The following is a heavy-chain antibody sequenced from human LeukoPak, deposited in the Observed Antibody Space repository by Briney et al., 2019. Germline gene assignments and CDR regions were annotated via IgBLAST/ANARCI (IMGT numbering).Heavy chain of an antibody. J-gene: IGHJ4*02. CDR2: ISGSGGST. CDR3: AKVRMKLLWFGEYPLDFDY. Sequence: PGGSLRLSCVASGFTFKNYAMSWVRQAPGKGLEWVSAISGSGGSTYYADSVKGRFTISRDNSKNTLYLQMNSLRAEDTAVYYCAKVRMKLLWFGEYPLDFDYWGQGTLVTVSS. D-gene: IGHD3-10*01. V-gene: IGHV3-23*01. CDR1: GFTFKNYA.